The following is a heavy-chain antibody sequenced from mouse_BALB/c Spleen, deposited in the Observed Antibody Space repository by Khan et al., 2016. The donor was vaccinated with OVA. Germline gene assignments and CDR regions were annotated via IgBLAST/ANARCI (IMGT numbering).Heavy chain of an antibody. D-gene: IGHD3-2*02. CDR2: ISYSGNT. J-gene: IGHJ2*01. CDR1: GYSITSDYA. CDR3: ARIQGGDVDY. Sequence: VRLQQSGPGLVKPSQSLSLTCTVTGYSITSDYAWNWIRQFPGNKLEWMGYISYSGNTKYNPSLKSRISITRDTSKNQFFLQLNFVTIEDTATYYCARIQGGDVDYWGQGTTLTVSS. V-gene: IGHV3-2*02.